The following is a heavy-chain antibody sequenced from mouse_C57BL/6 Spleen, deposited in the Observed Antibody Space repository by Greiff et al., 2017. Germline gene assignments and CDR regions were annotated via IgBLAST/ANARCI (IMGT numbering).Heavy chain of an antibody. CDR2: IDPENGDT. J-gene: IGHJ2*01. CDR3: TTYAHY. Sequence: VQLQQSGAELVRPGASVKLSCTASGFNIKDDYMHWVKQRPEQGLEWIGWIDPENGDTESASKFQGKAPITADTSSNTAYLQLSILTSEDTAVYYCTTYAHYWGQGTTLTVSS. V-gene: IGHV14-4*01. CDR1: GFNIKDDY.